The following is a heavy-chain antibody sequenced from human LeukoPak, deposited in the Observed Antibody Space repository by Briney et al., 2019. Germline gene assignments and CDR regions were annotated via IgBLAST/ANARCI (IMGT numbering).Heavy chain of an antibody. CDR2: ISYDGSNK. D-gene: IGHD5-18*01. Sequence: GGSLRLSCAASGFTFSSYAMHWVRQAPGKGLEWVAVISYDGSNKYYADSAKGRFTISRDNSKNTLYLQMNSLRAEDTAVYYCARVVDTVFYFDYWGQGTLVTVSS. CDR1: GFTFSSYA. V-gene: IGHV3-30*04. J-gene: IGHJ4*02. CDR3: ARVVDTVFYFDY.